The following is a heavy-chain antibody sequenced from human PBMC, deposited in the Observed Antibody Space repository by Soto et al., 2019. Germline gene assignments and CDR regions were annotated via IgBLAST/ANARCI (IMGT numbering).Heavy chain of an antibody. CDR1: GFTFSSYS. CDR2: ISSSSSYI. D-gene: IGHD3-9*01. Sequence: GGSLRLSCAASGFTFSSYSMNWVRQAPGKGLEWVSSISSSSSYIYYADSVKGRFTISRDNAKNSLYLQMNSLRAEDTAVYYYANEGFCYDIFTFFSPNAFDIWGQGTMVTVSS. J-gene: IGHJ3*02. V-gene: IGHV3-21*01. CDR3: ANEGFCYDIFTFFSPNAFDI.